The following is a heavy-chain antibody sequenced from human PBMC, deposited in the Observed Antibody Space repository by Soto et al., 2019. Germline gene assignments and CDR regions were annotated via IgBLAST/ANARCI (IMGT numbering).Heavy chain of an antibody. V-gene: IGHV3-33*01. CDR1: GFTFSAYG. J-gene: IGHJ4*02. CDR2: LWYDGSNK. CDR3: AGALGGSGSPLDY. Sequence: GGSLRLSCAASGFTFSAYGMHWVRQAPGKGLEWVAFLWYDGSNKKYADSVKGRFTISRDNSEDRLYLQMSSLRAEDTAVYFCAGALGGSGSPLDYWGQRTLVTVSS. D-gene: IGHD3-10*01.